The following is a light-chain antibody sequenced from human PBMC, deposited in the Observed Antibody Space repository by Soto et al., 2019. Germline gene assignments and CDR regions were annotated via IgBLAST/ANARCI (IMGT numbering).Light chain of an antibody. CDR3: QQYGTSPYT. CDR1: QSFGSSY. J-gene: IGKJ2*01. Sequence: EIVLTQSPGTLSLSPGERATLSCRASQSFGSSYLAWYQQKPGQAPRLLIYGASSRATGIPDRFSGSGSGTDFTLTISRLEPEDFAMYYCQQYGTSPYTFGQGTKLEIK. V-gene: IGKV3-20*01. CDR2: GAS.